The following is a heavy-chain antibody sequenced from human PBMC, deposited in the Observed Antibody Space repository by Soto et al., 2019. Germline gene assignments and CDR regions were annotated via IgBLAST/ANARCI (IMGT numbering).Heavy chain of an antibody. CDR3: ARGAGGYDWHFDY. Sequence: SETLSLTCAVYGGSFSGYYWSWIRQPPGKGLEWIGEINHSGSTNYNPSLKSRVTISVDTSKNQFSLKLNSVTAADTAVYYCARGAGGYDWHFDYWGQGTLVTVSS. V-gene: IGHV4-34*01. J-gene: IGHJ4*02. D-gene: IGHD5-12*01. CDR2: INHSGST. CDR1: GGSFSGYY.